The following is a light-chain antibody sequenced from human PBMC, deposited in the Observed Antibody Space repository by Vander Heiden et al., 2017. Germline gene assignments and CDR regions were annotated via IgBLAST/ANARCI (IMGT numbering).Light chain of an antibody. J-gene: IGLJ2*01. CDR2: DDS. CDR3: QVWDSSSDHRVV. V-gene: IGLV3-21*02. CDR1: SIGSKS. Sequence: SYVLTQPPSVSVSPGQTARTTCGGNSIGSKSVHWYQQKPGQATVLVVYDDSARPSGIPERFSGSNSGNTATLTISRVEAGDEADYYCQVWDSSSDHRVVFGGGTKLTVL.